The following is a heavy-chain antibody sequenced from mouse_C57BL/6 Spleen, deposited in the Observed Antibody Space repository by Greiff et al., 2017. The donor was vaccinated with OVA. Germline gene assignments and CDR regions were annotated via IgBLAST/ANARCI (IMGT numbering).Heavy chain of an antibody. D-gene: IGHD1-1*01. Sequence: VQLQQSGPVLVKPGASVKMSCKASGYTFTDYYMNWVKQSHGKSLEWIGVINPYNGGTSYNQKLKGKATLTVDKSSITAYIELNILSSDDSAVYYCASTSPVYDGAWFAYWGQGTLVTVSA. CDR2: INPYNGGT. J-gene: IGHJ3*01. CDR3: ASTSPVYDGAWFAY. V-gene: IGHV1-19*01. CDR1: GYTFTDYY.